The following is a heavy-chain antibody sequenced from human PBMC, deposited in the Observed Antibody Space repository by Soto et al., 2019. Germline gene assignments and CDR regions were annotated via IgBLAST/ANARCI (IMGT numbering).Heavy chain of an antibody. Sequence: QVQLQQWGAGLLKPSETLSLTCAVYGGSFSGYYWSWIRQPPGKGLEWIGEINHSGSTNYNPSLKSRVTISVDTSKNQFSLKLSSVTAADTAVYYCARRTPDYGDYLYYYYYMDVWGKGTTVTVSS. CDR2: INHSGST. CDR3: ARRTPDYGDYLYYYYYMDV. J-gene: IGHJ6*03. CDR1: GGSFSGYY. D-gene: IGHD4-17*01. V-gene: IGHV4-34*01.